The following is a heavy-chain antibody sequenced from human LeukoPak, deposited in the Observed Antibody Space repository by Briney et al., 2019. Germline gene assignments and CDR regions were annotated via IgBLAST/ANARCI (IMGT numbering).Heavy chain of an antibody. CDR2: ISGSGGST. V-gene: IGHV3-23*01. D-gene: IGHD3-16*01. J-gene: IGHJ4*02. CDR3: AMRFGPLLGRIDY. Sequence: GGSLRLSCAASGFTFSSYAMSWVRQAPGKGLEWVSAISGSGGSTYYADSVKGRFTISRDNSKNTLYLQMNSLRAEDTAVYYCAMRFGPLLGRIDYWGQGTLVTVSS. CDR1: GFTFSSYA.